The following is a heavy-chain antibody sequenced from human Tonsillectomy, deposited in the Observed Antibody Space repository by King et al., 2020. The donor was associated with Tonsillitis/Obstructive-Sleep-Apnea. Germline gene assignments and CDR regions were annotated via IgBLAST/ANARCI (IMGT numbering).Heavy chain of an antibody. Sequence: LRSVLLPPSSTLPLTFACTVGSFLGPYCSLILPPPLQFRSFLFPLPPPLSHKYNPCVKRRVTISVDTSKNQFSLKLSSVTAADTAVYYCARGESNYGDYSDYYYYYMDVWGRGTTVTVSS. CDR2: LPPPLSH. D-gene: IGHD4-17*01. V-gene: IGHV4-34*01. J-gene: IGHJ6*03. CDR1: VGSFLGPY. CDR3: ARGESNYGDYSDYYYYYMDV.